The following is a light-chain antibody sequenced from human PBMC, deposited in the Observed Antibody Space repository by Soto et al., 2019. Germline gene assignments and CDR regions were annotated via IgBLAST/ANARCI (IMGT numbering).Light chain of an antibody. CDR2: GAS. V-gene: IGKV3-20*01. Sequence: EIVLTQSPGTLSLSPGEGATLSCRASQSVSSSYLAWYQQKPGQAPRLLIYGASSRATGIPGRFSGSGSGPDFTLTISRLEPEDFAVYYCQQYGSSPWTFGQGTKVEFK. CDR3: QQYGSSPWT. J-gene: IGKJ1*01. CDR1: QSVSSSY.